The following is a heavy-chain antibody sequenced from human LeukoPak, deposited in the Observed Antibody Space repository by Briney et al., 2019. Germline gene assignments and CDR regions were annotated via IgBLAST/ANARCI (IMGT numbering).Heavy chain of an antibody. CDR3: ARLGSYSD. J-gene: IGHJ4*02. CDR1: GGSISSGGYS. V-gene: IGHV4-31*03. Sequence: SETLSLTCTVSGGSISSGGYSWSWIRQHPGKGLEWIGYIYYSGSTYYNPSLKSRVTISVDTSKNQFSLKLSSVTAADTAVYYCARLGSYSDWGQGTLVTVSS. D-gene: IGHD1-26*01. CDR2: IYYSGST.